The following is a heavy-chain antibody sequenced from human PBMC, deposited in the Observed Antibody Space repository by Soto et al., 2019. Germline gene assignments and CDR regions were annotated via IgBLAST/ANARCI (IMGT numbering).Heavy chain of an antibody. V-gene: IGHV3-73*01. CDR2: VKTNVNNYAA. Sequence: EVQLVESGGGLVQPGGSLKLSCAASGFSFSGSEMHWVRQASGRGLEWIARVKTNVNNYAAEYAASVEGRFTVSRDDSRNTAYLQMNSLKTEDTAVYYCMETLTTSDSWGQGTLVTVSS. D-gene: IGHD3-9*01. J-gene: IGHJ4*02. CDR1: GFSFSGSE. CDR3: METLTTSDS.